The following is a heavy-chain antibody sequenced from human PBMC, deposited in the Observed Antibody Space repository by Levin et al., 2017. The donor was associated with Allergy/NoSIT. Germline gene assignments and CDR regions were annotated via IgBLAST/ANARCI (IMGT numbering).Heavy chain of an antibody. CDR1: GFTFGDYA. J-gene: IGHJ4*02. Sequence: GGSLRLSCTASGFTFGDYAMSWFRQAPGKGLEWVGFIRSKAYGGTTEYAASVKGRFTISRDDDKSIAYLEMNSLTTEDTAVYYCTRRGDYFDYWGQGPLVTVSS. V-gene: IGHV3-49*03. CDR3: TRRGDYFDY. CDR2: IRSKAYGGTT. D-gene: IGHD4-17*01.